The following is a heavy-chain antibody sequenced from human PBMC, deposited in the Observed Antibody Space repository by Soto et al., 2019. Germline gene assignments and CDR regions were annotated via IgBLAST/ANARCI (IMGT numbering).Heavy chain of an antibody. CDR3: ARDKIPGPSDY. Sequence: SETLSLTCAVYGGSFSGYYWTWIRQPPGTGLEWIGEINHSGSTNYNPSLKSRVTISVDTSKNQFSLKLTSVTAADTAVYYCARDKIPGPSDYRCPGPLVTVSS. CDR2: INHSGST. D-gene: IGHD2-21*01. J-gene: IGHJ4*02. CDR1: GGSFSGYY. V-gene: IGHV4-34*01.